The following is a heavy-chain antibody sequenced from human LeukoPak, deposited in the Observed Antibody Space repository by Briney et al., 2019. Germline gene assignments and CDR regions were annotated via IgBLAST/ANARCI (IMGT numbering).Heavy chain of an antibody. Sequence: SETLSLTCTVSGGPISSYYWSWIRQPPGKGLEWIGYIYYSGSTNYNPSLKSRVTISVDTSKNQFSLKLSSVTAAVTAVYYCARGGDYYDSSGPNWFDPWGQGTLVTVSS. D-gene: IGHD3-22*01. CDR3: ARGGDYYDSSGPNWFDP. CDR1: GGPISSYY. J-gene: IGHJ5*02. CDR2: IYYSGST. V-gene: IGHV4-59*01.